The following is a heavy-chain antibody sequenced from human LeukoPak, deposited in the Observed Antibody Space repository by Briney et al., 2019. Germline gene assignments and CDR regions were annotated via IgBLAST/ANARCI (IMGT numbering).Heavy chain of an antibody. J-gene: IGHJ4*02. Sequence: PGGSLRLSCAASGFTFRNFDMHWVRQAPGKGLEWVAVIWYDASNKYYAGSGKDRFTISRDNYKNTLFLQMDRLRVEDTAMYYCARGVPEIGSSPDYWGPGTQVTVSS. D-gene: IGHD2-2*01. CDR3: ARGVPEIGSSPDY. CDR2: IWYDASNK. V-gene: IGHV3-33*01. CDR1: GFTFRNFD.